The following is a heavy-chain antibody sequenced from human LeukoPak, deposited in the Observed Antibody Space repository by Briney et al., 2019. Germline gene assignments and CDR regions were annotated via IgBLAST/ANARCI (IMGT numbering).Heavy chain of an antibody. Sequence: SETLSLTCTVSGGSISSYYWSWIRQPAGKGLEWIGRIYTSGSTNYNPSLKSRVTMSVDTSKNQFSLKLSSVTAADTAVYYCARARYYDYVWGSLMVVRYYYYMDVWGKGTTVTISS. CDR1: GGSISSYY. V-gene: IGHV4-4*07. D-gene: IGHD3-16*01. J-gene: IGHJ6*03. CDR2: IYTSGST. CDR3: ARARYYDYVWGSLMVVRYYYYMDV.